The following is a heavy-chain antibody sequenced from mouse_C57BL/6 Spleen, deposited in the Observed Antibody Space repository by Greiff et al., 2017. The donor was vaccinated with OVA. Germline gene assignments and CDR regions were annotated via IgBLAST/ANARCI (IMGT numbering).Heavy chain of an antibody. CDR1: GYTLTSYW. CDR2: IHPNSGST. V-gene: IGHV1-64*01. Sequence: QVQLQQPGAELVKPGASVKLSCMASGYTLTSYWMHWVKQRPGQGLEWIGMIHPNSGSTNYNEKFKSKATLTVDKSSSTAYMQLSSLTSEDSAVYYCARSRTGTEVDVWGTVTTVTVSS. D-gene: IGHD4-1*01. CDR3: ARSRTGTEVDV. J-gene: IGHJ1*03.